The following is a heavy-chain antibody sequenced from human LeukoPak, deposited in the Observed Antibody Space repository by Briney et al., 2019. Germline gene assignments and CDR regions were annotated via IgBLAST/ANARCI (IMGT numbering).Heavy chain of an antibody. CDR3: VEDISGFYFGADY. CDR2: ISRNSGNI. D-gene: IGHD3-22*01. J-gene: IGHJ4*02. V-gene: IGHV3-9*01. CDR1: GFTFDDYA. Sequence: GGSLRLSCAASGFTFDDYAMHWVRQPPGKGLEWVSGISRNSGNIGYADSVKGRFTISRDNAKRSLYLQMDSLRVEDTALYYCVEDISGFYFGADYWGQGTLVTVSS.